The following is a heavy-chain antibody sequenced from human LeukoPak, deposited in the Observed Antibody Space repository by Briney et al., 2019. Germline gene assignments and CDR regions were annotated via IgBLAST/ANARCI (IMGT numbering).Heavy chain of an antibody. CDR3: GVGFWSGYFDY. Sequence: PSETLSLTCTVSSGSISSGDYYWSWIRQPLGKGLEWIGYIFYSGSTYYNPSLKSRLTISVDTSKNQFSLKLSSVTAADTAVYYCGVGFWSGYFDYWGQGTLVTVSS. D-gene: IGHD3-3*01. V-gene: IGHV4-30-4*03. CDR2: IFYSGST. J-gene: IGHJ4*02. CDR1: SGSISSGDYY.